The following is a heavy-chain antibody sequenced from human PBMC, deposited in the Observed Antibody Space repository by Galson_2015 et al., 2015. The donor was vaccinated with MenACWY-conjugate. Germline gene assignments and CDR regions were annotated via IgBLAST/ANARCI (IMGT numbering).Heavy chain of an antibody. CDR3: AREVPQLPGYYYYGMDV. D-gene: IGHD2-2*01. V-gene: IGHV3-48*04. Sequence: SLRLSCAASGFTFSSYSMNWVRQAPGKGLEWVSYISSSSSTIYYADSVKGRFTISRDNAKNSLYLQMNSLRAEDTAVYYCAREVPQLPGYYYYGMDVWGQGPTVTVSS. CDR1: GFTFSSYS. J-gene: IGHJ6*02. CDR2: ISSSSSTI.